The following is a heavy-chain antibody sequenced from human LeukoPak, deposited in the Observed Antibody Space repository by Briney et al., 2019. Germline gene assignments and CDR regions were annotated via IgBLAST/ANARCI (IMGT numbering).Heavy chain of an antibody. CDR1: GFTFSSYA. CDR2: ISGSGGST. Sequence: GGSLRLSCAASGFTFSSYAMHWVRQAPGKGLEWVSAISGSGGSTYYADSVKGRFTISRDNSKNTLYLQMNSLRAEDTAVYYCANIVVAPAALYFDYWGQGTLVTVSS. J-gene: IGHJ4*02. D-gene: IGHD2-2*01. CDR3: ANIVVAPAALYFDY. V-gene: IGHV3-23*01.